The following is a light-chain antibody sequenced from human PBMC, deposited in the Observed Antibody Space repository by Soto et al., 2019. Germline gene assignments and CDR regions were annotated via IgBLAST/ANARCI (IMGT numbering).Light chain of an antibody. Sequence: EIGLTQSPGTLSLSPGESATISCRASQSVSSSYLAWYQQKPGQAPRLLLYGASNRATGIPDRFSGSGSGTDFTLTISRLEPEDFAVYYCQQYGSSPWTFGQGTKVEIK. CDR3: QQYGSSPWT. CDR1: QSVSSSY. J-gene: IGKJ1*01. V-gene: IGKV3-20*01. CDR2: GAS.